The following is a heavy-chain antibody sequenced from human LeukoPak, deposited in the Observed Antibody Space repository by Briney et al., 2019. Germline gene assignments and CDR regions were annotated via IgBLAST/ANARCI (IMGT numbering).Heavy chain of an antibody. CDR2: IKEDGSEK. V-gene: IGHV3-7*05. J-gene: IGHJ4*02. CDR3: ARVRVTMLRVDCDY. Sequence: PGGSLRLSCTPPGFTFTSYWMTWVRQAPGRELEWVARIKEDGSEKQNVESVRGRFTISRDNAKNSLYLQMSSLTAEDTAVYYCARVRVTMLRVDCDYWGQGTLVSVSS. CDR1: GFTFTSYW. D-gene: IGHD3-10*01.